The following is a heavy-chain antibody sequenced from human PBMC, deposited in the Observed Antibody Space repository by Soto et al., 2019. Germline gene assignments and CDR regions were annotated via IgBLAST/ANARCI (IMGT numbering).Heavy chain of an antibody. CDR3: ARPGLNYYGSGSYYDYGMDV. CDR1: GYSFTSYW. J-gene: IGHJ6*02. V-gene: IGHV5-51*01. D-gene: IGHD3-10*01. CDR2: IYPGDSDT. Sequence: LGESLKISCKGSGYSFTSYWIGWVRQMPGKGLEWMGTIYPGDSDTRYSPSFQGQVTISADKSISTAYLQWSSLKASDTAMYYCARPGLNYYGSGSYYDYGMDVWGQRTTVTVSS.